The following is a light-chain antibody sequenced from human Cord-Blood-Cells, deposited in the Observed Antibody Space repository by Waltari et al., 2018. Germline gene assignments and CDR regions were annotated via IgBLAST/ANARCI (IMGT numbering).Light chain of an antibody. CDR3: CSYAGSYTYV. J-gene: IGLJ1*01. V-gene: IGLV2-11*01. CDR1: SSDVGGYNY. Sequence: QSALTQPRSVSGSRGQSATISCTGPSSDVGGYNYVHWAQQHPGKAPKLMSYDVSKRQSGVPGRISGSKSSNAASLTISGLEAEHDADYYCCSYAGSYTYVIRTRTKVTVL. CDR2: DVS.